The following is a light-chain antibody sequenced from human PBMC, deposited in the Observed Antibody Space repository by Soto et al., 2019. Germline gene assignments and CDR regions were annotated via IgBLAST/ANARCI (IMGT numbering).Light chain of an antibody. Sequence: QSVLTQPASVSGSPGQSITISCTGTSNDIGDYNFVSWYQHHPGKAPKLMIFEVNNRPSGVSLRFSGSKSGNTASLTISGLQAEDEADYYCSSYTNTDTLVFGGGTKLTVL. CDR3: SSYTNTDTLV. CDR2: EVN. V-gene: IGLV2-14*01. CDR1: SNDIGDYNF. J-gene: IGLJ3*02.